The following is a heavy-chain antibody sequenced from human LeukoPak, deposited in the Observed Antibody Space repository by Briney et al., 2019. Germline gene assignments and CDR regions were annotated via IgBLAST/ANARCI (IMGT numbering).Heavy chain of an antibody. D-gene: IGHD3-3*01. J-gene: IGHJ4*02. Sequence: RSGGSLRLSCAASGFTFSDYYMSRIRQAPGKGLEWVSYISSSGSTIYYADSVKGRFTISRDNAKNSLYLQMNSLRAEDTAVYYCARSGRFLEWSLFDYWGQGTLVTVSS. CDR2: ISSSGSTI. CDR3: ARSGRFLEWSLFDY. V-gene: IGHV3-11*01. CDR1: GFTFSDYY.